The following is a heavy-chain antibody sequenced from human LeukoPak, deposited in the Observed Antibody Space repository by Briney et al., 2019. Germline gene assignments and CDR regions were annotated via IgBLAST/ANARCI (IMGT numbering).Heavy chain of an antibody. Sequence: PSETLSLTCTVSGGSISSYYWSWIRQPPGKGLEWIGEINHGGSTNYNPSLKSRVTISVDASKNQFSLKLSSVTAADTAVYYCARGVGKCSGGSCYIRRHYYYYYMDVWGKGITVTVSS. V-gene: IGHV4-34*01. CDR3: ARGVGKCSGGSCYIRRHYYYYYMDV. CDR2: INHGGST. J-gene: IGHJ6*03. D-gene: IGHD2-15*01. CDR1: GGSISSYY.